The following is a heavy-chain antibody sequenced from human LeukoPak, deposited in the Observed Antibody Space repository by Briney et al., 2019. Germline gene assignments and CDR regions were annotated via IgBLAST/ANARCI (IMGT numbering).Heavy chain of an antibody. V-gene: IGHV3-48*03. J-gene: IGHJ6*02. CDR1: GFTFSSYE. Sequence: PGGSLRLSCAASGFTFSSYEMNWVRQAPGKGLERVSYISSSGSTIYYADSVKGRFTISRDNAKNSLYLQMNSLRAEDTAVYYCARDQGYHYYYGMDVWGQGTTVTVSS. CDR2: ISSSGSTI. CDR3: ARDQGYHYYYGMDV.